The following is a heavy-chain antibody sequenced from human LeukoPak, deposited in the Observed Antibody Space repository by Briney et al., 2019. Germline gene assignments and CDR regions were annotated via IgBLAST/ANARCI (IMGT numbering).Heavy chain of an antibody. V-gene: IGHV3-15*01. CDR2: VKSKTDGGTT. CDR3: STTYYYDSSEGY. Sequence: GGSLRLSCAASGFTFSNAWMSWVRQAPGKGLEWVGRVKSKTDGGTTDYAAPVKGRFTISRDDSKNTLYLQMNSLKTEDTAVYYCSTTYYYDSSEGYWGQGTLVTVSS. J-gene: IGHJ4*02. D-gene: IGHD3-22*01. CDR1: GFTFSNAW.